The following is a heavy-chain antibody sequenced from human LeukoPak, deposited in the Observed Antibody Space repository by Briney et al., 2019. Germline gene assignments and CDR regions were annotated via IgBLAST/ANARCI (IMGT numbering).Heavy chain of an antibody. V-gene: IGHV4-59*08. J-gene: IGHJ4*02. CDR2: IFESGNT. Sequence: SETLSLTCTVSSGSISSYYWSWIRQPPGKGLEWLGEIFESGNTNYSPSLKSRVSISVDKSKNQFSLKLSSVTAADTAVYYCARTAYSPSFDYWGQGTLVTVSS. CDR3: ARTAYSPSFDY. CDR1: SGSISSYY. D-gene: IGHD6-13*01.